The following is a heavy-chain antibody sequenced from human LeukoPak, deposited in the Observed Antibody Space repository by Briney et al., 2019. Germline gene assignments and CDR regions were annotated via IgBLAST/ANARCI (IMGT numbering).Heavy chain of an antibody. J-gene: IGHJ4*02. Sequence: GGSLRLSCTVSGFTFSNYWMSWVRQAPGKGLEWVANIEQHGSEKWYVNSVKGRFTISRDNATNSLYLQVNSLRAEDTAVYYCAIDPYNYDRSGFKLDSYFDYWGQGTLVTVSS. CDR2: IEQHGSEK. V-gene: IGHV3-7*01. CDR3: AIDPYNYDRSGFKLDSYFDY. D-gene: IGHD3-22*01. CDR1: GFTFSNYW.